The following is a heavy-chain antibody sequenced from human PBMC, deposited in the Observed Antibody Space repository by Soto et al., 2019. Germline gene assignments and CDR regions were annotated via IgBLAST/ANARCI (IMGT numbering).Heavy chain of an antibody. D-gene: IGHD3-22*01. J-gene: IGHJ4*02. Sequence: SETLSLTCTVSGGSISSSSYYWGWIRQPPGKGLEWIGSIYYSGSTYYNPSLKSRVTISVDTSKSQFSLKLSSVTAADTAVYYCARNYYDSSGYPLIDYWGQGTLVTVSS. CDR3: ARNYYDSSGYPLIDY. V-gene: IGHV4-39*01. CDR1: GGSISSSSYY. CDR2: IYYSGST.